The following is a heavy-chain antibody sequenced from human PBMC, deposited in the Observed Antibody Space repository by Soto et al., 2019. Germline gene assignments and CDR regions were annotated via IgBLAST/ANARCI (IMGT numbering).Heavy chain of an antibody. Sequence: SVKVSCKASGGTFSSYAISWVRQAPGQGLEWMGGIIPIFGTANYAQKFQGRVTITADESTSTAYMELSSLRSEDTAVYYCARGRSSSKKHYYYYYGMDVWGQGTTVTVSS. D-gene: IGHD6-6*01. CDR1: GGTFSSYA. V-gene: IGHV1-69*13. J-gene: IGHJ6*02. CDR2: IIPIFGTA. CDR3: ARGRSSSKKHYYYYYGMDV.